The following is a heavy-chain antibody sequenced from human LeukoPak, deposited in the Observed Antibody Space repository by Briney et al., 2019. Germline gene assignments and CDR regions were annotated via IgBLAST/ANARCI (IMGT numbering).Heavy chain of an antibody. CDR2: SGESGGT. V-gene: IGHV4-34*01. CDR3: AKNGQSGFSFDP. J-gene: IGHJ5*02. D-gene: IGHD1-26*01. CDR1: GGSLSGHY. Sequence: SETLSLTCAVYGGSLSGHYWSWIRQSPGKGLEWIGESGESGGTKFNPSLKSRVSISADTSKNQFSLKLRSVTAADTAVYYCAKNGQSGFSFDPWGQGTPVTVSS.